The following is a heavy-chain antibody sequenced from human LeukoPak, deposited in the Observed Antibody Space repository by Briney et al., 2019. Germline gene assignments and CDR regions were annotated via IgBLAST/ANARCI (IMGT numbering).Heavy chain of an antibody. J-gene: IGHJ5*02. CDR1: GGSFSGYY. V-gene: IGHV4-34*01. Sequence: PSETLSLTCAVYGGSFSGYYWSWIRQPPGKGLEWIGEINHSGSTNYNPSLKSRVTTSVDTSKNQFSLKLTSVTAADTAVYYCARDLFTSSWYRWFDPWGQGTLVTVSS. CDR3: ARDLFTSSWYRWFDP. D-gene: IGHD6-13*01. CDR2: INHSGST.